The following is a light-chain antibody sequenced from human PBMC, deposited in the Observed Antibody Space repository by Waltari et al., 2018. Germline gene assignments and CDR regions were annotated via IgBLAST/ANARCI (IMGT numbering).Light chain of an antibody. V-gene: IGKV4-1*01. CDR2: WAT. Sequence: DIVLTQSPDSLPVSLGERATSNCKSSKSVLYSSDNKNYLAWLQQKPGQPPKLLIYWATTRESGVPDRFSGSGSGTDFTLTISSPQVEDVALYYCHQYYSAPITFGQGTRLEIK. CDR1: KSVLYSSDNKNY. J-gene: IGKJ5*01. CDR3: HQYYSAPIT.